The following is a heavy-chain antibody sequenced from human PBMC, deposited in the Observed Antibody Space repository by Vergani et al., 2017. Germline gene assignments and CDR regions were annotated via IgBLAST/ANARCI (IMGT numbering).Heavy chain of an antibody. CDR3: ARDYRPGIAAAGTPWYDY. CDR2: IYHSGST. D-gene: IGHD6-13*01. J-gene: IGHJ4*02. CDR1: GYSISSGYY. V-gene: IGHV4-38-2*02. Sequence: QVQLQESGPGLVKPSETLSLTCAVSGYSISSGYYWGWIRQPPGKGLEWIGSIYHSGSTYYNPSLKSRVTISVDTSKNQFSLKLSSVTAADTAVYYCARDYRPGIAAAGTPWYDYWGQGTLVTVSS.